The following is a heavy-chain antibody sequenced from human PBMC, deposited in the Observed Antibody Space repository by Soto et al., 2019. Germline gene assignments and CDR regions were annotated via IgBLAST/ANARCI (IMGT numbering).Heavy chain of an antibody. D-gene: IGHD3-3*01. V-gene: IGHV4-39*01. J-gene: IGHJ4*02. CDR1: GGSISSSSYY. CDR2: IYYSGST. CDR3: ALLRFLEWLPYFDY. Sequence: SETLSLTCTVSGGSISSSSYYWGWIRQPPGKGLEWIGSIYYSGSTYYNPSLKSRVTISVDTSKNQFSLKLSSVTAADTAVYYCALLRFLEWLPYFDYWGQGTLVTVSS.